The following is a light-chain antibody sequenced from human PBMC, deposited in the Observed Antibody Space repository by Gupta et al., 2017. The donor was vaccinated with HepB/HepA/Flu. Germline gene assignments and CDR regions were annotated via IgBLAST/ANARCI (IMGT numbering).Light chain of an antibody. V-gene: IGKV1-5*03. CDR3: QQENTYSWA. CDR1: QNINSW. CDR2: KAS. J-gene: IGKJ1*01. Sequence: DIQMTQSPSTLSASVGDRVTITCRASQNINSWLAWYQQKPGKAPKLLIYKASSLESGVPSRFSGSGCGTEFTLTISSLQPDDFATYYCQQENTYSWAFGQGTKVEIK.